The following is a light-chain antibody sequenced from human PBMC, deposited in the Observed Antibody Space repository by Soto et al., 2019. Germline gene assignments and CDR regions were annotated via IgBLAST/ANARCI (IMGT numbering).Light chain of an antibody. V-gene: IGKV3-15*01. CDR1: QSVSTN. Sequence: EIVMTQSPATLSVSPGERATLSCRASQSVSTNLAWYHQKPGQAPRLLMYGASTRPTGIPARFSGSGSGTEFTTTISSLLSEDFAVYYRRHYHNSPPYTFGQGTKLEIK. CDR2: GAS. J-gene: IGKJ2*01. CDR3: RHYHNSPPYT.